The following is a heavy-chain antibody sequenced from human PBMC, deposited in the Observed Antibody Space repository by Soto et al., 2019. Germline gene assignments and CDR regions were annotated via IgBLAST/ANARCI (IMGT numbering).Heavy chain of an antibody. D-gene: IGHD3-9*01. Sequence: GGSLRLSCAASGFTFSSYAMSWVRQAPGKGLEWVSAISGSGGSTYYADSVKGRFTISRDNSKNTLYLQMNSLRAEDTAVYYCAKSSSRYFDLAGGVMDYWGQGTLVTVSS. J-gene: IGHJ4*02. CDR3: AKSSSRYFDLAGGVMDY. CDR2: ISGSGGST. CDR1: GFTFSSYA. V-gene: IGHV3-23*01.